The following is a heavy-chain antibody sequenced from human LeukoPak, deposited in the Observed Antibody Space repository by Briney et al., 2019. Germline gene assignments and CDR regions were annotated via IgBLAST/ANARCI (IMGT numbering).Heavy chain of an antibody. V-gene: IGHV1-3*03. D-gene: IGHD2-15*01. J-gene: IGHJ6*03. CDR1: GYTFTSYA. Sequence: ASVKVSCKASGYTFTSYAMHWVRQAPGQRLEWMGWINAGNGNTKYSQEFQGRVTITRDTSASTAYMELSSLRSEDMAVYYCARVGCSGGSCYSGDYYYYMDVWGKGTTVTVSS. CDR3: ARVGCSGGSCYSGDYYYYMDV. CDR2: INAGNGNT.